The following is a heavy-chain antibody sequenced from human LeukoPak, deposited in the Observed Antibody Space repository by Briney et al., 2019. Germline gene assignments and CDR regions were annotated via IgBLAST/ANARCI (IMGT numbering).Heavy chain of an antibody. CDR1: GFTFRTYS. V-gene: IGHV3-21*04. Sequence: PGGSLRLSCAASGFTFRTYSMNWVRQAPGKGLEWVSTISSHSIYIYYADSLKGRFTISRDNAKNSLYLQMDSLRAEDTAVYYCAKDPGDCSGGSCYGDYWGQGTLVTVSS. CDR2: ISSHSIYI. D-gene: IGHD2-15*01. CDR3: AKDPGDCSGGSCYGDY. J-gene: IGHJ4*02.